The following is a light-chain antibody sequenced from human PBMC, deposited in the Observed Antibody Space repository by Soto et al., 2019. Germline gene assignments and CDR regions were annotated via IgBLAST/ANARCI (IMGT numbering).Light chain of an antibody. V-gene: IGLV2-11*01. J-gene: IGLJ1*01. CDR2: DVT. CDR3: CSQAVSYTYG. CDR1: RSDVGGYNY. Sequence: QYVLTQPRSVSGYPGQSLTISCTGNRSDVGGYNYVSWYQQYPGKVPKLMIYDVTNRPSGVPDRFSGSKSGNTASLTISGLQAEAEADYYCCSQAVSYTYGFGTGTKVTVL.